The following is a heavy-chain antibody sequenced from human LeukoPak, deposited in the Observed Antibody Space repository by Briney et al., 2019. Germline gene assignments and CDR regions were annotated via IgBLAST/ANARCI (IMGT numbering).Heavy chain of an antibody. J-gene: IGHJ5*02. V-gene: IGHV1-58*02. CDR1: GFTFTSSA. CDR2: IVVGSGNT. D-gene: IGHD5-18*01. Sequence: SVKVSCKASGFTFTSSAMQWVRQARGQRLEWIGWIVVGSGNTNYAQKFQERVIITRDMSTSTAYMELSSLRSEDTAVYYCAADVDTAMGPWGQGTLVTVSS. CDR3: AADVDTAMGP.